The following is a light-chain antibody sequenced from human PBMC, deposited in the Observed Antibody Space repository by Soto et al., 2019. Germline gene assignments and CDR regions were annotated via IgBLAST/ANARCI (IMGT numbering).Light chain of an antibody. CDR3: TSYTGSNTVV. CDR2: DVS. V-gene: IGLV2-14*03. J-gene: IGLJ2*01. CDR1: SSDVGGYNY. Sequence: QSVLTQPASVSGSPGQSITISCTGTSSDVGGYNYVSWYQQHPGKAPKIMIYDVSNRPSGVSNRFSGSKSGNTASLTISGLQAEDEAEYYCTSYTGSNTVVFGGGTQLTVL.